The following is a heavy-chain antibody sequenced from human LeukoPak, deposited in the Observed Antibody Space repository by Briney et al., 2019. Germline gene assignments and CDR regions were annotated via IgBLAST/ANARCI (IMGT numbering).Heavy chain of an antibody. CDR3: ARGNYGSGSYYVVDFEY. CDR1: GDSIKNYY. V-gene: IGHV4-59*01. J-gene: IGHJ4*02. D-gene: IGHD3-10*01. CDR2: IYHSGNT. Sequence: PSETLSLTCTVSGDSIKNYYWSWIRQSAGKGLEWIGYIYHSGNTNYNPSLKSRLTMSIDTSKNQFSLNLNSVTAADTAVYYCARGNYGSGSYYVVDFEYWGQGTLVTVSS.